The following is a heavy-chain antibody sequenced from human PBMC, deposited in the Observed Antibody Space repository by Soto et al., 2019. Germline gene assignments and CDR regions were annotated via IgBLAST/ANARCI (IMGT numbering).Heavy chain of an antibody. J-gene: IGHJ3*02. CDR1: GYTFTGHY. V-gene: IGHV1-2*02. Sequence: ASVKVSCKASGYTFTGHYMHWVRQVPGQGLEWMGWINPNSVGTNYAQKFQGRVTMTRDTSISTAYMELSRLRSDDTAVYYCAREPMVRAAHGFDIWGQGTMVTVSS. D-gene: IGHD3-10*01. CDR3: AREPMVRAAHGFDI. CDR2: INPNSVGT.